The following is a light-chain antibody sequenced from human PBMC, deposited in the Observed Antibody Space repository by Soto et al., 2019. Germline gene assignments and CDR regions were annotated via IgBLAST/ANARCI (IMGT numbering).Light chain of an antibody. Sequence: EIVLTHFPGTLSLSPGERATLSCRASQSVSNNYLAWYQQKPGQAPRLVIFGASNRATGIPDRFSASGSGTEFTLPISRLEPEDVVVYYCQQYATSPLTFGHGTKVEI. CDR3: QQYATSPLT. V-gene: IGKV3-20*01. CDR2: GAS. CDR1: QSVSNNY. J-gene: IGKJ1*01.